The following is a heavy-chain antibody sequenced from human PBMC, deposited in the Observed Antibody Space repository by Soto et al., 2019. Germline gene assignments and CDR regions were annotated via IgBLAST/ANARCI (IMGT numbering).Heavy chain of an antibody. CDR2: IYPSDSDT. Sequence: GESLKNSCKGSGYSFTRYWIGWVRQIPEKGLEWMGIIYPSDSDTRYSPSFQGQVTISVDKSISTAYLQWSSLKASDTAMYYCARHWDKDYFDYWGQGTLVASPQ. D-gene: IGHD1-26*01. J-gene: IGHJ4*01. V-gene: IGHV5-51*01. CDR3: ARHWDKDYFDY. CDR1: GYSFTRYW.